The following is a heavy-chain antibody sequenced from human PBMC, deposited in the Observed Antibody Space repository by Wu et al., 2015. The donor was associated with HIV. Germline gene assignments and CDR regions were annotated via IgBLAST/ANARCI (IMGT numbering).Heavy chain of an antibody. J-gene: IGHJ4*02. V-gene: IGHV1-18*01. D-gene: IGHD6-6*01. Sequence: QVHLVQSGAEVMSPGASVKVSCKASGYTFTTYDINWVRQAPGQGLEWMGWISAYNGNTNYAQNLQGRVTITRNTSISTAYMELSSLRSEDTAVYYCASGGPYSSSSWDYWGQGTLVTVSS. CDR2: ISAYNGNT. CDR1: GYTFTTYD. CDR3: ASGGPYSSSSWDY.